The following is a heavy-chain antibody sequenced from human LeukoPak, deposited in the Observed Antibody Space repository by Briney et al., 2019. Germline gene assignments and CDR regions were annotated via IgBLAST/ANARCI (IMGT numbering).Heavy chain of an antibody. Sequence: SETLSLTCTVSGGSISSYYWSWTRQPPGKGLEWIGYIYYSGSTNYNPSLKSRVTISVDTSKNQFSLKLSSVTAADTAVYYCATSSRGVLWFGEWGQGTLVTVSS. CDR2: IYYSGST. CDR1: GGSISSYY. D-gene: IGHD3-10*01. J-gene: IGHJ4*02. CDR3: ATSSRGVLWFGE. V-gene: IGHV4-59*01.